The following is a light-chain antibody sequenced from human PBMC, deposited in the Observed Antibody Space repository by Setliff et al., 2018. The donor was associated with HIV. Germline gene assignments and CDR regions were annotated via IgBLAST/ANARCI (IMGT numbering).Light chain of an antibody. Sequence: QSVLTQPPSVSGAPGQRVTISCTGSSSNIGAGYDVHWYQQLPGTAPKLLIYGNTNRPSGVPDRFSGSKSGTSASLAITGLQAEDEADYYCQSYDNSVSGVFGGGTQRTVL. CDR2: GNT. V-gene: IGLV1-40*01. CDR3: QSYDNSVSGV. J-gene: IGLJ3*02. CDR1: SSNIGAGYD.